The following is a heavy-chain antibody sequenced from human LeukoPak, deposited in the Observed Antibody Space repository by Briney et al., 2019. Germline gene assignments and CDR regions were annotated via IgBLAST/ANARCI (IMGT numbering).Heavy chain of an antibody. CDR2: IYYSGST. J-gene: IGHJ3*02. D-gene: IGHD3-22*01. Sequence: SETLSLTCTVSGGSISSYYWSWIRQPPGKGLEWIGRIYYSGSTNYNPSLKSRVTISVVTSKNQFSLKLSSVTAADTAVYYCARLDYYDSSGYFDDAFDIWGQGTMVTVSS. V-gene: IGHV4-59*08. CDR1: GGSISSYY. CDR3: ARLDYYDSSGYFDDAFDI.